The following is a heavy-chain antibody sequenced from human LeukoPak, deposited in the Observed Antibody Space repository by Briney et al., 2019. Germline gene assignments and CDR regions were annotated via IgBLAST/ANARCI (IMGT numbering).Heavy chain of an antibody. V-gene: IGHV1-2*02. D-gene: IGHD6-19*01. CDR2: INPYTGDT. CDR3: ARGREVAGTVSY. J-gene: IGHJ4*02. Sequence: ASVKVSCKASGYTLTGYYIHWVRQAPGQGLEWMGWINPYTGDTNSAQKFQGRVTMTRDTSISTAYMELSRLRFDDSAVYYCARGREVAGTVSYWGQGTLVTVSS. CDR1: GYTLTGYY.